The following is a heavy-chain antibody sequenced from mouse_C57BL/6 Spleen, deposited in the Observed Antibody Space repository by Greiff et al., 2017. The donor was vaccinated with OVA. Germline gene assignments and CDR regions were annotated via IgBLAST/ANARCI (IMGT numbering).Heavy chain of an antibody. CDR3: ARSRVTTVVAGGRYFDV. Sequence: QVQLQQSGAELVKPGASVKISCKASGYAFSSYWMNWVKQRPGKGLEWIGQIYPGDGDTNYNGKFKGKATLTADKSSSTAYMQLSSLTSEDSAVYFCARSRVTTVVAGGRYFDVWGTGTTVTVSS. D-gene: IGHD1-1*01. CDR1: GYAFSSYW. CDR2: IYPGDGDT. J-gene: IGHJ1*03. V-gene: IGHV1-80*01.